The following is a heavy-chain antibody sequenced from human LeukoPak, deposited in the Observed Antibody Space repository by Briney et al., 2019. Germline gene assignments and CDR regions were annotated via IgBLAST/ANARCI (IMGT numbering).Heavy chain of an antibody. D-gene: IGHD6-19*01. CDR1: GLTFSSFD. V-gene: IGHV3-23*01. CDR2: ISGSGSST. J-gene: IGHJ4*02. Sequence: GGSLRLSCAASGLTFSSFDMSWVRQAPGKGLEWVSGISGSGSSTYYADSLKGRFTISRDNSKNTLHLQMNSLRVEDTAVYYCAVGWLAYWGQGTLVTVSS. CDR3: AVGWLAY.